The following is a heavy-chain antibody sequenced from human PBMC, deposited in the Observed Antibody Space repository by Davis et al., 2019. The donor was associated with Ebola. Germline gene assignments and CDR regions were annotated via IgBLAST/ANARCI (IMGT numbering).Heavy chain of an antibody. J-gene: IGHJ3*02. CDR2: IYYSGST. D-gene: IGHD2-8*01. V-gene: IGHV4-59*08. CDR1: GCSLLSYY. Sequence: SETLSLTCTVSGCSLLSYYWSWIRPPPGQVLAWLGYIYYSGSTNYNPSLKSRVTISVDTSKNQFSLKLSSVTAADTAVYYCARHARDCTNGVCYTVGAFDIWGQGTMVTVSS. CDR3: ARHARDCTNGVCYTVGAFDI.